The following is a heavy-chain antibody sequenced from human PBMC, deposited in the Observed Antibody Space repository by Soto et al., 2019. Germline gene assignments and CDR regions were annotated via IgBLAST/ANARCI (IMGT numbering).Heavy chain of an antibody. J-gene: IGHJ4*02. CDR1: GFTFSSYA. CDR2: ISYDGSDK. D-gene: IGHD6-19*01. CDR3: AKEYSSGWLLDY. V-gene: IGHV3-30-3*01. Sequence: GGSLRLSCAASGFTFSSYAVHWVRQAPGKGLEWVALISYDGSDKDYADSVKGRFTISRDNSRNTLYLQMNSLRAEDTAVYYCAKEYSSGWLLDYWGQGTLVTVSS.